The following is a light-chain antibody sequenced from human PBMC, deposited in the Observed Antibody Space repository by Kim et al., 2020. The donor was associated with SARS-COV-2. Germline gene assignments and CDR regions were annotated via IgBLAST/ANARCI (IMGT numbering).Light chain of an antibody. CDR1: SSDVGGYNY. V-gene: IGLV2-14*03. Sequence: SITISCTGTSSDVGGYNYVSWYQQHPGKAPKLMIYDVSNRPSGVSNRFSGSKSGNTASLTISGLQAEDEADYYCSSYTSSSTLESVFGTGTKVTVL. CDR2: DVS. CDR3: SSYTSSSTLESV. J-gene: IGLJ1*01.